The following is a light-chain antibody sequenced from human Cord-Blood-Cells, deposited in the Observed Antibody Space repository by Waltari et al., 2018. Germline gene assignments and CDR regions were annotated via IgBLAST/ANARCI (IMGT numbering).Light chain of an antibody. Sequence: EIVLTQSPATLSLSPGERATLSCRARQSVSSYLAWYQQKPGQAPRLLIYDASNRATGIPARFSGSGSWTDFTLTISSLEPEDVAAYYCQQRSNWPPFTFGPGTKVDIK. CDR2: DAS. V-gene: IGKV3-11*01. J-gene: IGKJ3*01. CDR1: QSVSSY. CDR3: QQRSNWPPFT.